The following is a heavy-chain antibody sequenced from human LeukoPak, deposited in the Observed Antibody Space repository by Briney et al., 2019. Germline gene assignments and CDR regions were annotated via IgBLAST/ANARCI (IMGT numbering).Heavy chain of an antibody. Sequence: SETLSLTCTVSGVSIDSSPYYWGWIRQPPGKGLEWIGNIYYSGSTYYNPSLKSRVTISVDTSKNQFSLKLTSVTAADTAVYYCARQYRTGSTTAFTDYWGQGTLVTVSS. CDR3: ARQYRTGSTTAFTDY. D-gene: IGHD4-11*01. CDR2: IYYSGST. CDR1: GVSIDSSPYY. J-gene: IGHJ4*02. V-gene: IGHV4-39*01.